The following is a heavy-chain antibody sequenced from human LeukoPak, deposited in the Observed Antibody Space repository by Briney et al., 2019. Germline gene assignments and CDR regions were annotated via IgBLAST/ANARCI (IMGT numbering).Heavy chain of an antibody. CDR1: GGSISSYY. CDR2: ISYSGST. Sequence: PSETLSLTCTVSGGSISSYYWNWIRQPPGKGLEWIGYISYSGSTNYNPSLKSRVTISLDTPKNQFSLKLSSVTAADTAVYYCAGGGQWLVQGYWGQGTLVTVSS. CDR3: AGGGQWLVQGY. J-gene: IGHJ4*02. V-gene: IGHV4-59*01. D-gene: IGHD6-19*01.